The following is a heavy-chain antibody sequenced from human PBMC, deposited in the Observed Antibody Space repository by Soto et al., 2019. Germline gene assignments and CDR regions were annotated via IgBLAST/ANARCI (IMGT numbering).Heavy chain of an antibody. CDR2: IWYDGSIQ. CDR1: GFNFSTYA. D-gene: IGHD4-17*01. CDR3: ARDPPGDYGFYFDY. V-gene: IGHV3-33*01. J-gene: IGHJ4*02. Sequence: QVQLVESGGGVVQPGGSLRLSCAASGFNFSTYAMDWVRQAPGRGLEWVAVIWYDGSIQYYADSVKGRFTISRDNSKYTVSLQMNSLQAEDTAVYYCARDPPGDYGFYFDYWGQGTLVTVSS.